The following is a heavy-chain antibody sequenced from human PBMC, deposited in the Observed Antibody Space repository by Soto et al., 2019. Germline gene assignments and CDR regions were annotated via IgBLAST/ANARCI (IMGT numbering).Heavy chain of an antibody. D-gene: IGHD3-9*01. J-gene: IGHJ5*02. CDR3: ARDGPYYDILTGYRNWFDP. CDR2: IYYSGST. V-gene: IGHV4-30-4*01. CDR1: GGSISGGDYY. Sequence: SETLSLTCTVSGGSISGGDYYWSWIRQPPGKGLEWIGYIYYSGSTYYNPSLKSRVTISVDTSKNQFSLKLSSVTAADTAVYYCARDGPYYDILTGYRNWFDPWGQGTLVTVSS.